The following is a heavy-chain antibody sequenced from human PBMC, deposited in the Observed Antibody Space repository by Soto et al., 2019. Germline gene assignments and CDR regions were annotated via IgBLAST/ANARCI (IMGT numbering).Heavy chain of an antibody. V-gene: IGHV4-61*01. D-gene: IGHD4-17*01. CDR2: IYYSGST. CDR1: GGSVNSGSYY. CDR3: ARVAYGAYPFDY. J-gene: IGHJ4*02. Sequence: SSETLSLTCNVSGGSVNSGSYYWSWIRQPPGKGLEWIGYIYYSGSTNYNPSLKSRVTISVDTSKNQFSLKLSSVTAADTAVYYCARVAYGAYPFDYWGQGTLVTVSS.